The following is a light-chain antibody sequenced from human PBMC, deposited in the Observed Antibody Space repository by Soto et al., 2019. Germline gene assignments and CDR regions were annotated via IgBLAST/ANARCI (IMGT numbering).Light chain of an antibody. V-gene: IGKV3-15*01. Sequence: EIVMTQSPATLSVSPGERATLSCRASQSVSSNLAWYQQKPGQAPRLLIYGASTRATGIPARFSGSESGTESTLTISSLQSEDFAVYYCQQYNNWPPELTFGGGTKV. CDR3: QQYNNWPPELT. J-gene: IGKJ4*01. CDR2: GAS. CDR1: QSVSSN.